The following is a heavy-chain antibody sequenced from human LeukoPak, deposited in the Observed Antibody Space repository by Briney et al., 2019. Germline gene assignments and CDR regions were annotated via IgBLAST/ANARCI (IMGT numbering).Heavy chain of an antibody. CDR2: ISSSSSTI. CDR3: AREPGYDFWSAYKDY. Sequence: PGGSLRLSCAASGFTFSSYSMNWVRQAPGKGLEWVSYISSSSSTIYYADSVKGRFTISRDNSKNTLYLQMNSLRAEDTAVYYCAREPGYDFWSAYKDYWGQGTLVTVSS. V-gene: IGHV3-48*01. CDR1: GFTFSSYS. D-gene: IGHD3-3*01. J-gene: IGHJ4*02.